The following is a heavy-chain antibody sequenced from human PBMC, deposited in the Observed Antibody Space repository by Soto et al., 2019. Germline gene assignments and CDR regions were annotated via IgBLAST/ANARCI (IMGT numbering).Heavy chain of an antibody. Sequence: ASVKVSCKASGYIFTSYGIGWVRQAPGRGLEWMGWISAYNGDTNYAQKFQGRVTMTTDTSASTAYMELKRLRSDDTAVYYCARESGGATATLAYYYFYMDVWGKGTTVTVSS. CDR3: ARESGGATATLAYYYFYMDV. V-gene: IGHV1-18*01. CDR2: ISAYNGDT. CDR1: GYIFTSYG. J-gene: IGHJ6*03. D-gene: IGHD5-12*01.